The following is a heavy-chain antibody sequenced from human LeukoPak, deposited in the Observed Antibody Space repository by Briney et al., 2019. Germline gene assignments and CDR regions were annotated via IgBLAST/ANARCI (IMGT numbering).Heavy chain of an antibody. Sequence: SETLSLTCTVSGGSISSYYWSWIRQPPGKGLERIGYIYYSGSTNYNPSLKSRVTISVDTSKNQFSLKLSPVTAADTAVYYCARDLRDAFDIWGQGTMVTVSS. D-gene: IGHD3-10*01. CDR1: GGSISSYY. CDR2: IYYSGST. V-gene: IGHV4-59*01. J-gene: IGHJ3*02. CDR3: ARDLRDAFDI.